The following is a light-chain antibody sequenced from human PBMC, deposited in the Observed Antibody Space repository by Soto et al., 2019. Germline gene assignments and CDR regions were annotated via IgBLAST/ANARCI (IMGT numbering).Light chain of an antibody. V-gene: IGKV3-11*01. CDR3: QQRSNWPRT. CDR1: QSVSNNY. CDR2: DVS. J-gene: IGKJ5*01. Sequence: EIVMTQSPATLSVSPGARATLSCRSSQSVSNNYLAWYQQKPGQAPRLLIYDVSNRATGITARFSGSGSGTDFTLTISSLEPEDFAVYYCQQRSNWPRTVGQGTRLEIK.